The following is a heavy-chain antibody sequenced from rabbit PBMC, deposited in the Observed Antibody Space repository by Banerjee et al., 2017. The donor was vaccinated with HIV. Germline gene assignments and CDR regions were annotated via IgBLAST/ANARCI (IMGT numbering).Heavy chain of an antibody. CDR1: GSDFSSNA. Sequence: EGSLTLTCQASGSDFSSNAMCWVRQAPGKGLELIACIYTADGRTYYASWAKGRFTISKTSSTTVTLQMTSLTAADTATYFCARDIVGSGWNFNLWGQGTLVTVS. CDR3: ARDIVGSGWNFNL. CDR2: IYTADGRT. V-gene: IGHV1S47*01. J-gene: IGHJ4*01. D-gene: IGHD1-1*01.